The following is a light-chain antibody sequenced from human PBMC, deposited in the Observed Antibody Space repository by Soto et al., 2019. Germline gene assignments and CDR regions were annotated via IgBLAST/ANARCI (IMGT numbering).Light chain of an antibody. Sequence: PSTLSASVGDRVTITCRASQSISSWLAWYQQKPGTAPKLLIYDASSLERGVPSRLSGSGSGTEFPLTVSSLQPDDFATYYCQQYNSYSPYTFGQGTKVDIK. J-gene: IGKJ2*01. CDR2: DAS. CDR1: QSISSW. CDR3: QQYNSYSPYT. V-gene: IGKV1-5*01.